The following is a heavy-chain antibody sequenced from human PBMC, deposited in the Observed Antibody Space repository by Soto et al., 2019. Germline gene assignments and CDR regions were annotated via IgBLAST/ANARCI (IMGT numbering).Heavy chain of an antibody. J-gene: IGHJ5*02. D-gene: IGHD3-16*01. CDR1: GFTFSNYW. CDR2: INSDVSTR. CDR3: VTSGGFDH. Sequence: EVQLMESGGGLVQPGGSLRLSCVASGFTFSNYWMHWVRQAPGKGLVWVSRINSDVSTRSYAESVKGRFTISRDNVKNTLYLQMNSLRAEDTAVYYCVTSGGFDHWGQGTLVTVSS. V-gene: IGHV3-74*01.